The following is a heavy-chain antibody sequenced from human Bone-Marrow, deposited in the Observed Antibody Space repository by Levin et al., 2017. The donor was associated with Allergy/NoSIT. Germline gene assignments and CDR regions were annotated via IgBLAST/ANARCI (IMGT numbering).Heavy chain of an antibody. CDR2: ISGSGGST. D-gene: IGHD6-13*01. V-gene: IGHV3-23*01. J-gene: IGHJ4*02. CDR3: AKTYSSSWYWSEGY. CDR1: GFTFSSYA. Sequence: QAGGSLRLSCAASGFTFSSYAMSWVRQAPGKGLEWVSAISGSGGSTYYADSVKGRFTISRDNSKNTLYLQMNSLRAEDTAVYYCAKTYSSSWYWSEGYWGQGTLVTVSS.